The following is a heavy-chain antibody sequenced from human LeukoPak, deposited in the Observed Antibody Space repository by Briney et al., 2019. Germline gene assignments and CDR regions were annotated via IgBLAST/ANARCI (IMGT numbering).Heavy chain of an antibody. CDR3: AGGTGFIIKD. V-gene: IGHV3-7*03. J-gene: IGHJ4*02. CDR2: IKQDGSEK. Sequence: GGSLRLSCAAPGFTFSLYWMNWVRRAPGKGLEWVANIKQDGSEKNYVDSVKGRFTISRDNAKNSLYLQMNNLRVEDTAMYYCAGGTGFIIKDWGQGTLVTVSS. D-gene: IGHD3-9*01. CDR1: GFTFSLYW.